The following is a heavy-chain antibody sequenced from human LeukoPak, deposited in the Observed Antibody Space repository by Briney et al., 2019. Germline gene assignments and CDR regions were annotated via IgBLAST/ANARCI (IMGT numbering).Heavy chain of an antibody. CDR1: GFTFSNYW. J-gene: IGHJ4*02. Sequence: GGSLRLSCAASGFTFSNYWMHWVRQAPGKGLMWVSRIDTESTTTCADSVKGRFTISRDNAKNTLYLQMNSLRVEDTAVYYCARITGYAYFDYWGQGTLVTVSS. D-gene: IGHD1-14*01. CDR3: ARITGYAYFDY. CDR2: IDTESTT. V-gene: IGHV3-74*01.